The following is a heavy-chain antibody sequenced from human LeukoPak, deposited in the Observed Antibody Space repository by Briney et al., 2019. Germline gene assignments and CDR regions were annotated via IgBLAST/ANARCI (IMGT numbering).Heavy chain of an antibody. J-gene: IGHJ4*02. Sequence: GGSLRLSCAASGFTFSDYYMSWIRQAPRKGLEWVSYISSSGSTIYYADSVKGRFTISRDNAKNSLYLQMNSLRAEDTAVYYCARATTYNYDSSVGYWGQGTLVTVSS. V-gene: IGHV3-11*04. CDR2: ISSSGSTI. CDR3: ARATTYNYDSSVGY. D-gene: IGHD3-22*01. CDR1: GFTFSDYY.